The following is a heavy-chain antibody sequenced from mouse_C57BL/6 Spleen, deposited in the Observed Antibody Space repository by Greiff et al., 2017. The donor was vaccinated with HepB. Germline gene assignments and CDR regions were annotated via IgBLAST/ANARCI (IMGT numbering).Heavy chain of an antibody. CDR2: INPSTGGT. CDR3: ATYYYGSSPYYFDY. CDR1: GYSFTGYY. J-gene: IGHJ2*01. V-gene: IGHV1-42*01. D-gene: IGHD1-1*01. Sequence: EVQLQQSGPELVKPGASVKISCKASGYSFTGYYMNWVKQSPEKSLEWIGEINPSTGGTTYNQKFKAKATLTVDKSSSTAYMQLKSLTSEDSAVYYCATYYYGSSPYYFDYWGQGTTLTVSS.